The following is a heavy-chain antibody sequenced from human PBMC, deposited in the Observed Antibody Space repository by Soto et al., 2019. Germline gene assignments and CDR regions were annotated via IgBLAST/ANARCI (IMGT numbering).Heavy chain of an antibody. CDR3: ARLHGYCISSGGHGHSAMDV. Sequence: QLQLQESGPGLVKPSETLSLTCTVSSAPVSSSTYTWGWIRQPPGKGLEWIGSIYYSGSTYYNPSRNSRVTVSIDTSKNQFSVRVTSVTAADTAVYYCARLHGYCISSGGHGHSAMDVWGQGTTVTVSS. D-gene: IGHD2-2*01. J-gene: IGHJ6*02. CDR1: SAPVSSSTYT. V-gene: IGHV4-39*01. CDR2: IYYSGST.